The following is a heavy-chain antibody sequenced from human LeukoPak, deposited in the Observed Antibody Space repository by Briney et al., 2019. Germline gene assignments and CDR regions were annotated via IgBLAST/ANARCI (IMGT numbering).Heavy chain of an antibody. Sequence: ASVKVSCKASGYTFTDYYMHWVRQAPGQGLEWMGCINPDSGVTNYPQKFQGRGSMTRDTSSSTAYMELIRLRSDDTAVYYCARDGTFDIWGQGTMVTVSS. CDR3: ARDGTFDI. J-gene: IGHJ3*02. CDR2: INPDSGVT. V-gene: IGHV1-2*02. D-gene: IGHD2-15*01. CDR1: GYTFTDYY.